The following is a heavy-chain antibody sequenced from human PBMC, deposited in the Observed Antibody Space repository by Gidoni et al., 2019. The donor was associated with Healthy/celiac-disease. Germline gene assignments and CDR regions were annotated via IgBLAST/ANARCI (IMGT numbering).Heavy chain of an antibody. J-gene: IGHJ5*02. D-gene: IGHD3-10*01. CDR1: GGSFSSGSYY. Sequence: QVQLQESGPGLVKPSATLSLTCTFSGGSFSSGSYYWSWIRQPPGKGLEWIGYIYYSGSTNYNPSLKSRVTISVDTSKNQCSLKLSSVNAADTAVYYCARAQITMVRGVIRTNWFDPWGQGTLVTVSS. V-gene: IGHV4-61*01. CDR2: IYYSGST. CDR3: ARAQITMVRGVIRTNWFDP.